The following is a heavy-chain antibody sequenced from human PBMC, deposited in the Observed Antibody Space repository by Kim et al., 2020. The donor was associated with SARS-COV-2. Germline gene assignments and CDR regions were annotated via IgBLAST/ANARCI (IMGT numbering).Heavy chain of an antibody. CDR2: ISYDGSNK. CDR1: GFTFSSYA. J-gene: IGHJ4*02. V-gene: IGHV3-30*04. CDR3: ARGRSGVVVAATHLDY. Sequence: GGSLRLSCAASGFTFSSYAMHWVRQAPGKGLEWVAVISYDGSNKYYADSVKGRFTISRDNSKNTLYLQMNSLRAEDTAVYYCARGRSGVVVAATHLDYWGQGTLVTVSS. D-gene: IGHD2-15*01.